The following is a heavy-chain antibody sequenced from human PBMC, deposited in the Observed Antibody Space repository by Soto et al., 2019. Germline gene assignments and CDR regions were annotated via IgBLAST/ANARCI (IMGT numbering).Heavy chain of an antibody. CDR2: ISGSGGST. CDR3: AKGRSGSSTSCYNY. J-gene: IGHJ4*02. Sequence: GGSLRLSCAASGFTFSSYAMSWVRQAPGKGLEWVSAISGSGGSTYYADSVKGRFTISRDNSKNTLYLQMNSLRAEDTAVYYCAKGRSGSSTSCYNYWGQGTLVTVSS. CDR1: GFTFSSYA. D-gene: IGHD2-2*02. V-gene: IGHV3-23*01.